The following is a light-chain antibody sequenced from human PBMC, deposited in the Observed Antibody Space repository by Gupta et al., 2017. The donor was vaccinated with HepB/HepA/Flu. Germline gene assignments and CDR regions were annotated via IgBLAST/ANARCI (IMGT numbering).Light chain of an antibody. J-gene: IGLJ2*01. V-gene: IGLV1-40*01. Sequence: QSVLTQTPSVSGAPGQTVIIPCTGSTSNIGADYDVHWYHQLPGTAPKLLIYGYSSRPSGVPDRFSGSKSGASASLAITGLQAEDEGDYYCQSFDSSLGGVLFGGGTRLTVL. CDR3: QSFDSSLGGVL. CDR2: GYS. CDR1: TSNIGADYD.